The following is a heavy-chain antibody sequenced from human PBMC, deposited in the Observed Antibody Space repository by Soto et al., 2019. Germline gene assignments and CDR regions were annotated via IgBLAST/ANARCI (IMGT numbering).Heavy chain of an antibody. D-gene: IGHD6-19*01. CDR1: DFTFGTSW. Sequence: DVQLVESGGGLFKPGGSLRLSCAVSDFTFGTSWMTWVRQGPGKGLEGVANIKQDGGEKHYLESVRGRFSISRDNAKKSLYLEMNSLRAEDTAVYYCTAGSGWESDTWGQGTLVTVSS. CDR3: TAGSGWESDT. V-gene: IGHV3-7*05. CDR2: IKQDGGEK. J-gene: IGHJ5*02.